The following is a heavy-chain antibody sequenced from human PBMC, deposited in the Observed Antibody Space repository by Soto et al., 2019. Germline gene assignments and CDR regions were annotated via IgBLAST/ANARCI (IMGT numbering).Heavy chain of an antibody. V-gene: IGHV1-3*01. J-gene: IGHJ5*02. CDR1: GYTFTSYG. CDR3: ARGGGWYVWFDP. D-gene: IGHD6-19*01. CDR2: INAGNGNT. Sequence: ASVKVSCTASGYTFTSYGISWVRQAPGQGLEWMGWINAGNGNTKYSQKFQGRVTITRDTSASTAYMELSSLRSEDTAVYYCARGGGWYVWFDPWGQGTLVTVS.